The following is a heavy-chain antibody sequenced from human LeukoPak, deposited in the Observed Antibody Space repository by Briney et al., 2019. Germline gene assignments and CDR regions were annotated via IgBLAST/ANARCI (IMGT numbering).Heavy chain of an antibody. CDR3: ARGVGLYYYDSSGSAPGLYAFDI. D-gene: IGHD3-22*01. Sequence: GASVTVSCKASGYTFTSYGISWVRQAPGQGLEWMGWISAYNGNTNYAQKLQGRVTMTTDTSTSTAYMELRSLRSDDTAVYYCARGVGLYYYDSSGSAPGLYAFDIWGQGTMVTVSS. V-gene: IGHV1-18*01. CDR1: GYTFTSYG. J-gene: IGHJ3*02. CDR2: ISAYNGNT.